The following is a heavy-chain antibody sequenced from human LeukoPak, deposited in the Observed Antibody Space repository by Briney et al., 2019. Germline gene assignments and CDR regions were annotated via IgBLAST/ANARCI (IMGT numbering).Heavy chain of an antibody. CDR1: GFTFDDYG. D-gene: IGHD3-16*01. Sequence: GGSLRLSCAASGFTFDDYGMSWVRQAPGKGLEWVSGINWNGGSTGYADSVKGRFTTSRDNAKNSLYLEMNSLRAEDTAVYYCAREYEEGFDYWGQGTLVTVSS. J-gene: IGHJ4*02. CDR3: AREYEEGFDY. V-gene: IGHV3-20*04. CDR2: INWNGGST.